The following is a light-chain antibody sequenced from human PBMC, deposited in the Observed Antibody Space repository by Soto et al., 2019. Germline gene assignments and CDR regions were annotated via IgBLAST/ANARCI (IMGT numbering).Light chain of an antibody. CDR2: AAS. Sequence: EIVMTQSPATLSVSPGERATLSCRASQSVDSNLAWYQQQPGQAPRLLIYAASTRATGLPAKYSGSGSGTEFTLTISSLQSEDFAVYYCQQYNDWPQTFGQGTKVEIK. CDR1: QSVDSN. J-gene: IGKJ1*01. CDR3: QQYNDWPQT. V-gene: IGKV3-15*01.